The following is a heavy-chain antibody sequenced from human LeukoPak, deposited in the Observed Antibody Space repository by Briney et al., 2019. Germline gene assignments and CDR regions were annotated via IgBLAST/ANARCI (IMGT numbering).Heavy chain of an antibody. D-gene: IGHD3-10*01. V-gene: IGHV1-18*01. CDR3: ARDSFLKGSFGWFDP. Sequence: ASVKVSCKASGYTFTSYGISWVRQAPGQGLEWMGWISAYNGNTNYAQKLQGRVTMTTDTSTSTAYMELRSLRSDDTAVYYCARDSFLKGSFGWFDPWGQGTLVTVSS. CDR1: GYTFTSYG. J-gene: IGHJ5*02. CDR2: ISAYNGNT.